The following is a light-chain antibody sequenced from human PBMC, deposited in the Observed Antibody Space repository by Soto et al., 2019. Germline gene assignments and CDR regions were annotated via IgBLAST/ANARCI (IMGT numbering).Light chain of an antibody. V-gene: IGKV3-20*01. CDR2: DAS. J-gene: IGKJ1*01. CDR1: QSVSSSY. Sequence: EIVLTQSPGTLSLSPGERATLSCRASQSVSSSYLAWYQQKPGQAPRLLIYDASNRATGIPARFSGSGSGTDFTLTISRLEPEDFAVYYCQQYGNSPQTFGQGTKVDI. CDR3: QQYGNSPQT.